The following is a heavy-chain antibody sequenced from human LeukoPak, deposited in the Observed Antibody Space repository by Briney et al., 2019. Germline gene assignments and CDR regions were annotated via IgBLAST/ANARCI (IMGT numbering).Heavy chain of an antibody. J-gene: IGHJ4*02. CDR2: INPNSGGT. D-gene: IGHD3-16*02. CDR3: ARGGRLRLGELSFDY. V-gene: IGHV1-2*02. CDR1: GYTFTGYY. Sequence: GASVKVSCKASGYTFTGYYMHWVRQAPGQGLEWMGCINPNSGGTNYAQKFQGRVTMTRDKSISTAYMELRRLRSDNTAVYYCARGGRLRLGELSFDYWGQGTLVTVSS.